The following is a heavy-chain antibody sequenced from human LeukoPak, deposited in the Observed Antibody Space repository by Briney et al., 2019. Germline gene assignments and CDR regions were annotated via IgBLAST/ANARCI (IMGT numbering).Heavy chain of an antibody. CDR3: ASSGYDYRFFEN. Sequence: GGSLRLSCAASGFTFSDHYLDWVRQAPGKGLEWVARTRNKASSYTTEYAASVKGRFSISRDDSKNSLSLQMNSLKTEDTAVYYCASSGYDYRFFENWGQGTLVTVSS. D-gene: IGHD5-12*01. V-gene: IGHV3-72*01. CDR1: GFTFSDHY. CDR2: TRNKASSYTT. J-gene: IGHJ4*02.